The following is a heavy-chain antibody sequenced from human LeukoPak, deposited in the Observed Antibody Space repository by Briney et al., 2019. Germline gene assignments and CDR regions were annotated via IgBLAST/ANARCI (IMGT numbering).Heavy chain of an antibody. CDR1: GFTFSSYA. CDR3: AKDLEQWLSKXYYYXXDV. Sequence: GGSLRLSCAASGFTFSSYAMSWVRQAPGKGLEWVSAISGSGGSTYYADSVKGRFTISRDNSKNTLYLQMNSLRAADTAVYYXAKDLEQWLSKXYYYXXDVWXKGTTVTVSS. V-gene: IGHV3-23*01. J-gene: IGHJ6*03. CDR2: ISGSGGST. D-gene: IGHD6-19*01.